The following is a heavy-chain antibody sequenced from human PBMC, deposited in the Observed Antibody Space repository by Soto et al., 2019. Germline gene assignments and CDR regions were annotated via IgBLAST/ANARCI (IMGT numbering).Heavy chain of an antibody. CDR3: AAQKWLQLRVRFDY. CDR1: GASISSYY. V-gene: IGHV4-4*07. Sequence: QVQLQESGPGLVKPSETLSLTCTVSGASISSYYWSWIRQPAGKGLEWIGRIYNSGSTNYNPSLKSQVSMSSDPSKNQVSLNLNFVTAADTAVYFCAAQKWLQLRVRFDYWGQGILVTVSS. D-gene: IGHD1-1*01. CDR2: IYNSGST. J-gene: IGHJ4*02.